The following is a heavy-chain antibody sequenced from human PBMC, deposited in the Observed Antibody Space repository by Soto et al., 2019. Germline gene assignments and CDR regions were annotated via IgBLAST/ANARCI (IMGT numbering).Heavy chain of an antibody. CDR2: INPSGGST. CDR1: GYTFTSYY. D-gene: IGHD1-26*01. V-gene: IGHV1-46*01. Sequence: ASVKVSCTACGYTFTSYYMRWVRQAPGQGLEWMGIINPSGGSTSYAQKFQGRVTMTRDTSTSTVYMELSSLRSEDTAVYYCARAIVGVLDYWGQGTLVTVSS. J-gene: IGHJ4*02. CDR3: ARAIVGVLDY.